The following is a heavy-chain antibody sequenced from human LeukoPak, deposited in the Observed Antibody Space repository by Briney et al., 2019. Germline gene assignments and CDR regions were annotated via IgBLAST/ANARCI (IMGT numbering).Heavy chain of an antibody. CDR1: GFTFSSYG. CDR3: AKDLGVYSYGYNWFDP. CDR2: ISYDGSNK. V-gene: IGHV3-30*18. J-gene: IGHJ5*02. Sequence: PGVSLRLSCAASGFTFSSYGMHWVRQAPGKGLEWAAVISYDGSNKYYADSVKGRFTISRDNSKNTLYLQTNSLRAEDTAVYYCAKDLGVYSYGYNWFDPWGQGTLVTVSS. D-gene: IGHD5-18*01.